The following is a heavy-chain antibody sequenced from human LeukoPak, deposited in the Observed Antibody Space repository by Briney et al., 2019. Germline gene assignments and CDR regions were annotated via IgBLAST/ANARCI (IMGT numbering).Heavy chain of an antibody. V-gene: IGHV3-33*01. J-gene: IGHJ4*02. D-gene: IGHD4-23*01. CDR2: IWYDGSNK. Sequence: GRSLRLSCAASGFTFSSYGMHWVRQAPGKGLEWVAVIWYDGSNKYYADSVKGRFTISRDNSKNTLYLQMNSLRAEDTAVYYCARTNDCGGNGGIDYWGQGTLVTVSS. CDR1: GFTFSSYG. CDR3: ARTNDCGGNGGIDY.